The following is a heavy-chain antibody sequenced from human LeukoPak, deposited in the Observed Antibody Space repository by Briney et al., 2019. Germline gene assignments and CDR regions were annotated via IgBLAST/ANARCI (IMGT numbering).Heavy chain of an antibody. D-gene: IGHD1-26*01. V-gene: IGHV4-39*01. CDR2: IYYSGST. CDR1: GGSFSSYY. CDR3: ASLGSTKYMDV. Sequence: SETLSLTCAVYGGSFSSYYWGWIRQPPGKGLEWVGSIYYSGSTYYNPSLKSRVTISVDTSKNQFSLKLSSVTAADTAVYYCASLGSTKYMDVWGKGTTVTVSS. J-gene: IGHJ6*03.